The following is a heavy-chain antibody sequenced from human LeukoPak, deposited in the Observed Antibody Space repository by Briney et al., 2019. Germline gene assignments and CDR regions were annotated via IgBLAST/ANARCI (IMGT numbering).Heavy chain of an antibody. V-gene: IGHV3-74*01. CDR3: ARDQGYGDYVFDY. CDR2: INSDGSST. Sequence: GWSLRLSCAASGFTFSSYWMHWVRQAPGKGLVWVSRINSDGSSTSYADSVKGRFTISRDNTKNTLYLQMNSLRAEDTAVYYCARDQGYGDYVFDYWGQGTLVTVSS. CDR1: GFTFSSYW. D-gene: IGHD4-17*01. J-gene: IGHJ4*02.